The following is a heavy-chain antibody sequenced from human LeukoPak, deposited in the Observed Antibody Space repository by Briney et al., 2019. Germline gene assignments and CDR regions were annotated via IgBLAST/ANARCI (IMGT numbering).Heavy chain of an antibody. CDR2: IYHSGST. D-gene: IGHD3-22*01. CDR3: ARVWDSSGLYYFEY. CDR1: GYSISSGYY. V-gene: IGHV4-38-2*02. Sequence: SETLSLTCTVSGYSISSGYYWGWILQPPGKGLEWIGTIYHSGSTYYNPSLKSRVTISVDTSKNQFSLKLSSVTAADTAVYYCARVWDSSGLYYFEYWGQGTLVTVSS. J-gene: IGHJ4*02.